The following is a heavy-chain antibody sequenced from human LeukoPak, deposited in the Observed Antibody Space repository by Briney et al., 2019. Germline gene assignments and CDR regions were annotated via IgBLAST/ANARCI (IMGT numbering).Heavy chain of an antibody. V-gene: IGHV4-39*01. CDR3: ARHAGGIAAAGTSPFDY. D-gene: IGHD6-13*01. CDR2: IYYGWGT. Sequence: SETLSLTCTVSGASFSSSTYYWGWIRQPPGKGLEWIGSIYYGWGTYYNPSLKSRVTMSVDTSKKQFSLKLSSVTAADTAVYYCARHAGGIAAAGTSPFDYWGQGTLVNVSS. J-gene: IGHJ4*02. CDR1: GASFSSSTYY.